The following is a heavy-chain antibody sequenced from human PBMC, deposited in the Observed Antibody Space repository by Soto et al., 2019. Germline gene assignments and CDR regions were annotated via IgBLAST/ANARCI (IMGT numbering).Heavy chain of an antibody. D-gene: IGHD3-3*01. Sequence: SETLSLTCTVSGGSISSYYWSWIRQHPGKGLEWIGYIYYSGSTNYNPSLKSRVTISVDTSKNQFSLKLSSVTAADTAVYYCARVLFGRGNWFDPWGQGTLVTVSS. CDR1: GGSISSYY. CDR2: IYYSGST. J-gene: IGHJ5*02. V-gene: IGHV4-59*01. CDR3: ARVLFGRGNWFDP.